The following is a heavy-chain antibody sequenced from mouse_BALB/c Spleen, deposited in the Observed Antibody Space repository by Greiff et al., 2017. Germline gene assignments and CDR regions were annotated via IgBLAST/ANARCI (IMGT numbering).Heavy chain of an antibody. Sequence: EVQLQQSGPELVKPGASVKMSCKASGYTFTSYVMHWVKQKPGQGLEWIGYINPYNDGTKYNEKFKGKATLTSDKSSSTAYMELSSLTSEDSAVYYCARGDGYPYWYFDVWGAGTTVTVSS. J-gene: IGHJ1*01. CDR2: INPYNDGT. CDR3: ARGDGYPYWYFDV. CDR1: GYTFTSYV. D-gene: IGHD2-3*01. V-gene: IGHV1-14*01.